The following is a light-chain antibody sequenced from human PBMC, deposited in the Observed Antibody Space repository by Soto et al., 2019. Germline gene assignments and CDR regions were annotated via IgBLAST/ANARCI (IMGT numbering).Light chain of an antibody. J-gene: IGKJ1*01. V-gene: IGKV1-17*01. CDR1: QAIRND. CDR3: LQHNTYPRT. Sequence: DIQMTQSTYSLSASVGDRVTITCRASQAIRNDLGWYQQKPAKAPKRLIYATSSLQSGVPSRFSGSGSGTEFTLTISSLQPEDSATYYCLQHNTYPRTFGQGTNVDIK. CDR2: ATS.